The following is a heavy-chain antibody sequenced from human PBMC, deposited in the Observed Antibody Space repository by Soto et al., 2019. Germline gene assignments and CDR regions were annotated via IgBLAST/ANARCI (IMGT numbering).Heavy chain of an antibody. CDR3: ASHWGVDMATMGDY. V-gene: IGHV3-23*01. CDR1: GFTFSSYA. J-gene: IGHJ4*02. D-gene: IGHD5-12*01. Sequence: EVQLLESGGGLVQPGGSLRLSCAASGFTFSSYAMSWVRQAPGKGLEWVSAISGSGGSTYYADSVKGRFTISRDNSKNTLYLQMNSLRAEDTAVYYCASHWGVDMATMGDYWGQGTLVTVSS. CDR2: ISGSGGST.